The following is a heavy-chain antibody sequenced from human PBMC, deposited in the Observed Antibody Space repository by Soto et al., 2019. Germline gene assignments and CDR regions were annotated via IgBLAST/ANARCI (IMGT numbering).Heavy chain of an antibody. D-gene: IGHD3-22*01. V-gene: IGHV3-23*01. CDR3: AKEKNYYASSAKWTLYWSFDL. CDR2: ISGSGGIT. Sequence: SWVRQAPGKGLEWVSAISGSGGITYYADSVKGRFTISRDNSKKKLYLQMNSLRAEDTAVYYCAKEKNYYASSAKWTLYWSFDLWGRGSLVAGSS. J-gene: IGHJ2*01.